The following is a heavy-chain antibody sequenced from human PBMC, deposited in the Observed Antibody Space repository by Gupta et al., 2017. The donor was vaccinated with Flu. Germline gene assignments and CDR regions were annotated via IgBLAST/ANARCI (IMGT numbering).Heavy chain of an antibody. V-gene: IGHV3-9*01. CDR2: ISWNGDKI. CDR3: AKAFVGYCSSISCDTSYSYWYSDL. J-gene: IGHJ2*01. Sequence: APGKGLEWVSGISWNGDKIGYADSVKGRFTSSRDNAKNSLYLQMNSLRLEDTALYYCAKAFVGYCSSISCDTSYSYWYSDLWGRGTLVTVSS. D-gene: IGHD2-2*02.